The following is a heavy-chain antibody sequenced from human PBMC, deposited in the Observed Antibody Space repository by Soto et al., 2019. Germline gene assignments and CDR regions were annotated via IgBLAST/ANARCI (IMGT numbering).Heavy chain of an antibody. CDR2: ISYDGGNK. CDR1: GFTFSSYA. V-gene: IGHV3-30-3*01. Sequence: QVQLVESGGGVVQPGRSLRLSCAASGFTFSSYAMHWVRQAPGKGLEWVAVISYDGGNKYYADSVKGRFTISRDNSKNXXYLQMNGLRAEDTAVYYCARESPADYGDYVCYFDYWGQGTLVTVSS. D-gene: IGHD4-17*01. CDR3: ARESPADYGDYVCYFDY. J-gene: IGHJ4*02.